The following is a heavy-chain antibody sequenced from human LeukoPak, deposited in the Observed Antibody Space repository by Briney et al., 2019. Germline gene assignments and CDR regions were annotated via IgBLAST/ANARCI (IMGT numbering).Heavy chain of an antibody. V-gene: IGHV7-4-1*02. J-gene: IGHJ4*02. Sequence: PLASVKVSCKASGYTFTSYAMNWVRQAPGQGLEWMGWINTNTGNPTYAQGFTGRFVFSLDTSVSTAYLQISSLKAEDTAVYYCARDTVDYDILTGYAHFDYWGQGTLVTVSS. CDR2: INTNTGNP. CDR1: GYTFTSYA. CDR3: ARDTVDYDILTGYAHFDY. D-gene: IGHD3-9*01.